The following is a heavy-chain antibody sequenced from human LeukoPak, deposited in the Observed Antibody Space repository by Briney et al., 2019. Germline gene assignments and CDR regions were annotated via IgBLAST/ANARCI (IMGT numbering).Heavy chain of an antibody. V-gene: IGHV4-34*01. CDR1: GGSSSGYY. CDR2: INHSGST. CDR3: ARVRGTYYYDSSGPSPYYFDY. Sequence: PSETLSLTCAVYGGSSSGYYWSWIRQPPGKGLEWIGEINHSGSTNYNPSLKGRVTISVDTSKNQFSLKLSSVTAADTAVYYCARVRGTYYYDSSGPSPYYFDYWGQGTLVTVSS. J-gene: IGHJ4*02. D-gene: IGHD3-22*01.